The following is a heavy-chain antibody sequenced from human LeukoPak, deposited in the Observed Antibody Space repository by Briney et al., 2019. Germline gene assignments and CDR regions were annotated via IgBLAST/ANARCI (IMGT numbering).Heavy chain of an antibody. Sequence: GGSLRLSCAASGFTFTAYAMTWVRQAPGKGLEWVSEISGSGGTTSYADSVKGRFTISRDNSKTTVYLQMNSLRDEDTAVYYCXIMHGYXDXXGXWVQWGQGTLVTVSS. CDR1: GFTFTAYA. CDR2: ISGSGGTT. J-gene: IGHJ1*01. CDR3: XIMHGYXDXXGXWVQ. V-gene: IGHV3-23*01. D-gene: IGHD3-22*01.